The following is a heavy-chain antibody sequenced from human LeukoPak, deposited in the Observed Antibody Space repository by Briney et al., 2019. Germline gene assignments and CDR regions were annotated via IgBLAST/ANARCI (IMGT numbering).Heavy chain of an antibody. CDR3: ARADRLHGGPYLIGP. CDR1: GYSFTDYY. J-gene: IGHJ5*02. D-gene: IGHD2-21*01. CDR2: INPKSGGT. V-gene: IGHV1-2*02. Sequence: GASVKVSCKTSGYSFTDYYMHWVRQAPGQGLEWMGWINPKSGGTSSAQKFEGRVTMTRNTSITTVYMEVSWLTSDDTAIYYCARADRLHGGPYLIGPWGQGTLVTVSS.